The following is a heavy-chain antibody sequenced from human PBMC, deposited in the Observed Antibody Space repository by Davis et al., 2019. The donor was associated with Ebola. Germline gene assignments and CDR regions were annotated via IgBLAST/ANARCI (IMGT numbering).Heavy chain of an antibody. CDR3: ARDMGMVQEANWFDP. V-gene: IGHV1-18*01. CDR2: ISAYNGNT. D-gene: IGHD3-10*01. CDR1: GGTFSSYA. J-gene: IGHJ5*02. Sequence: ASVKVSCKASGGTFSSYAISWVRQAPGQGLEWMGWISAYNGNTNYAQKLKGRVTMTTDTSTSTAYMELRSLRSDDTAVYYCARDMGMVQEANWFDPWGQGTLVTVSS.